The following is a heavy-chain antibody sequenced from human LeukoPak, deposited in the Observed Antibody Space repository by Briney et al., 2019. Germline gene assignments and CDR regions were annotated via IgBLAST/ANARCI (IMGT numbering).Heavy chain of an antibody. CDR1: GFTFSNAW. Sequence: PGGSLRLSCAASGFTFSNAWMSWVRQAPGKGLEWVANIKQDGSEKYYVDSVKGRFTISRDNAKNSLSLQMNSLRAEDTAVYYCAKETPAYGMDVWGQGTTVTVSS. J-gene: IGHJ6*02. V-gene: IGHV3-7*03. CDR2: IKQDGSEK. CDR3: AKETPAYGMDV.